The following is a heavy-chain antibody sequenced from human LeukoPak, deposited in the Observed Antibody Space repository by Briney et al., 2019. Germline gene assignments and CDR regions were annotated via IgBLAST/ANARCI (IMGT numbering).Heavy chain of an antibody. Sequence: SETLSLTCTVSGGSISSSSYYWGWIRQPPGKGLEWIGSIYYSGSTYYNPSLKSRVTISVDTSKNQFSLKLSSVTAADTAVYYCATTYYYDTILPWGWGQGTLVTVSS. CDR1: GGSISSSSYY. J-gene: IGHJ4*02. D-gene: IGHD3-22*01. V-gene: IGHV4-39*07. CDR2: IYYSGST. CDR3: ATTYYYDTILPWG.